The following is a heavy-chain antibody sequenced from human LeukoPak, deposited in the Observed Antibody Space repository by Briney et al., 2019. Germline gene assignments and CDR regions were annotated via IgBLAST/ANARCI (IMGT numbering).Heavy chain of an antibody. J-gene: IGHJ4*02. CDR3: AKVLWSHKVLDY. D-gene: IGHD2-21*01. CDR1: GFTFSIYA. V-gene: IGHV3-23*01. Sequence: GGSLRLSCAASGFTFSIYAMNWVRQAPGKRLEWVSFISNGGDSTHYADSVKGRFTISRDSSKNTLYLQMNSLRVEDTAVYYCAKVLWSHKVLDYWGQGTLVTVSS. CDR2: ISNGGDST.